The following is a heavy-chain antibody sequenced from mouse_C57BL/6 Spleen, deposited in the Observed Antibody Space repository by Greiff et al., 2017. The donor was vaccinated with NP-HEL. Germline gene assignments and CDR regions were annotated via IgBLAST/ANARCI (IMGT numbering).Heavy chain of an antibody. CDR3: TTSSPFDY. Sequence: VQLQQSGAELVRPGASVKLSCTASGFNIKDDYMHWVKQRPEQGLEWIGWIDPKNGDTEYASKFQGKATITADTSSNTAYLQLSSLTSEDTAVYYCTTSSPFDYWGQGTTLTVSS. D-gene: IGHD6-1*01. CDR2: IDPKNGDT. J-gene: IGHJ2*01. V-gene: IGHV14-4*01. CDR1: GFNIKDDY.